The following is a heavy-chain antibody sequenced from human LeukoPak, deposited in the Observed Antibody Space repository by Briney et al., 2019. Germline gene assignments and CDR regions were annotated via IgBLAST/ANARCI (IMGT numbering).Heavy chain of an antibody. CDR1: GGSISSYY. J-gene: IGHJ4*02. D-gene: IGHD3-22*01. CDR3: ARATWLPVGLYYYDSSGYYYYFDY. Sequence: SETLSLTCTVSGGSISSYYWSWIRQPPGKGLEWIGYIYYSGSTNYNPSLKSRVTISVDTSRNQFSLKLSSVTAADTAVYYCARATWLPVGLYYYDSSGYYYYFDYWGQGTLVTVSS. CDR2: IYYSGST. V-gene: IGHV4-59*01.